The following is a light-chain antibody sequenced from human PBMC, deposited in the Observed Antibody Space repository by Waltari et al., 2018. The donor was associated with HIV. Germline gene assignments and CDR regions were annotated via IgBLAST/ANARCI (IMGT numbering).Light chain of an antibody. CDR2: AAS. CDR1: QSVSNN. V-gene: IGKV1-39*01. J-gene: IGKJ3*01. CDR3: QQSYSFPLT. Sequence: DIQMTQSPASLSASVGDRVTITCRASQSVSNNLNWYQQKPGKAPDLLIYAASSLQRGVPSRFSGSGSGTDFTLIISSLHPEDFASYYCQQSYSFPLTFGPGTKVDIK.